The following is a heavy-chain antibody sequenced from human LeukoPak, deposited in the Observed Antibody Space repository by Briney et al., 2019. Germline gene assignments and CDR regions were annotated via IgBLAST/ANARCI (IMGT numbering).Heavy chain of an antibody. J-gene: IGHJ5*02. CDR1: GYTFTSYG. CDR2: ISAYNGNT. D-gene: IGHD4-11*01. Sequence: RASVKVSCKASGYTFTSYGISWVRQAPGQGLEWMGWISAYNGNTNYAQKLHGRVTMTTDTSTSTAYMELRSLSSDDTAVYYCARDPTLTTVNSNWFDPWGQGTLVTVSS. CDR3: ARDPTLTTVNSNWFDP. V-gene: IGHV1-18*01.